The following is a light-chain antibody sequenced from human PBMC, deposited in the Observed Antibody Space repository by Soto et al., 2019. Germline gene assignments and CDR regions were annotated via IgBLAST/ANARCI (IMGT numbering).Light chain of an antibody. V-gene: IGKV3-15*01. CDR2: GAS. CDR3: QQHTKWPPCT. Sequence: ETVMTQSPATLSVSPGERATLSCRASQSVSSKLAWYQQKPGQARRLLIYGASTRATGIPPRFSGSGSATEFALTISSLQFGDVAVYYCQQHTKWPPCTLGQGTTVEIK. CDR1: QSVSSK. J-gene: IGKJ1*01.